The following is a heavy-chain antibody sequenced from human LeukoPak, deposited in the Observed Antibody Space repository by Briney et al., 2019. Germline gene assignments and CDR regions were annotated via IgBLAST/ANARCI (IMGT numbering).Heavy chain of an antibody. CDR3: ARHGSTMIVGANWFDP. J-gene: IGHJ5*02. D-gene: IGHD3-22*01. V-gene: IGHV4-59*08. CDR2: IYYSGST. Sequence: SEILSLTCTVSGGSISSYYWSWIRQPPGKGLEWIGYIYYSGSTNYNPSLKSRVTISVDTSKNQFSLKLSSVTAADTAVYYCARHGSTMIVGANWFDPWGQGTLVTVSS. CDR1: GGSISSYY.